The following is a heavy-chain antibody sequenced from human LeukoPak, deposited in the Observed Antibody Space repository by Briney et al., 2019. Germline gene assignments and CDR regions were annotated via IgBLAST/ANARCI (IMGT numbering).Heavy chain of an antibody. CDR1: GGSISSSSYY. CDR3: ARLGEYNWNFQDY. V-gene: IGHV4-39*01. D-gene: IGHD1-7*01. J-gene: IGHJ4*02. Sequence: SETLSLTCTVSGGSISSSSYYWGWIRQPPGKGLEWIGSIYYSGSTYYNPSLKSRVTISVDTSKNQFSLKLSSVTAADTAVYYCARLGEYNWNFQDYWGQGTLVTVSS. CDR2: IYYSGST.